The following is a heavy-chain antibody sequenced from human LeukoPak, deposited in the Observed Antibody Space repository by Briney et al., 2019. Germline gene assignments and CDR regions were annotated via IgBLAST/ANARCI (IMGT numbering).Heavy chain of an antibody. J-gene: IGHJ4*02. CDR1: GFTFSSYS. D-gene: IGHD3-9*01. CDR3: ARDQYDILTGYYVDY. CDR2: ISSSSSTT. Sequence: PGGSLRLSCAASGFTFSSYSMNWVRQAPGKGLEWVSYISSSSSTTYYADSVKGRFTISRDNAKNSLYLQMNSLRDEDTAVYYYARDQYDILTGYYVDYWGQGTLVTVSS. V-gene: IGHV3-48*02.